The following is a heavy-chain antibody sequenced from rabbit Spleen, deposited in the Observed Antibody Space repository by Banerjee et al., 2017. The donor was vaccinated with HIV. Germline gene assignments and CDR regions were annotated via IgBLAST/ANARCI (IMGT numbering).Heavy chain of an antibody. CDR2: IYADRSGST. D-gene: IGHD6-1*01. CDR3: ARLSLFAAYVYGGAFDP. J-gene: IGHJ2*01. CDR1: GFSFSSSYY. Sequence: QEQLVESGGDLVKPGASLTLTCTASGFSFSSSYYMCWVRQAPGKGLECVACIYADRSGSTYYANWAKGRFTISRTSSTTVTLQMTSLTAADTATYFCARLSLFAAYVYGGAFDPWGQGTLVTVS. V-gene: IGHV1S45*01.